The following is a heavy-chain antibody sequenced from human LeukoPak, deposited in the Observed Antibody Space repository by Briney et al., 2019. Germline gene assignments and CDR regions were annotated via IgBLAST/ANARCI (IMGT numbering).Heavy chain of an antibody. CDR3: ARDPYDSSGYSQYYFDS. Sequence: ASVKVSCKASGYTFTSYYMHWVRQAPGQGLEWMGIINPSGGSTSYAQKFQGRVTITRDTSTSTVYMELSSLRSEDTAVYYCARDPYDSSGYSQYYFDSWGQGTLVTVSS. V-gene: IGHV1-46*01. CDR2: INPSGGST. J-gene: IGHJ4*02. D-gene: IGHD3-22*01. CDR1: GYTFTSYY.